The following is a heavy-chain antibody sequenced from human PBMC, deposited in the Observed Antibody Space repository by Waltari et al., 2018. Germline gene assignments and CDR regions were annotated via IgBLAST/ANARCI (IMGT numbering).Heavy chain of an antibody. Sequence: QLQLQESGPRLVRPSEPLSPICRFSGVSITSNRHYWAGIRQAPGQGLEWIGTVSYSGTTYISPSLKSRVSVSRDTSKNQVSLILGSVTAADMAVYYCATYIGASVGTAAFDVWGQGTMVTVSS. D-gene: IGHD5-12*01. V-gene: IGHV4-39*01. CDR1: GVSITSNRHY. CDR3: ATYIGASVGTAAFDV. J-gene: IGHJ3*01. CDR2: VSYSGTT.